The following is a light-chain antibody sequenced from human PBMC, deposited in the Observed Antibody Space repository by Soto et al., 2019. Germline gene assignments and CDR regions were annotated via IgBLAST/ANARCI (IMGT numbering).Light chain of an antibody. Sequence: DIVMTQSPSTLSGSTWERATLSCRASQSVSSNLAWYQQRPGQAPRLLXYXASDRATGIPARFSGSGSGAEFTLTISSLQPDDFATYYCQHYNSYSEAFGQGTKVDIK. J-gene: IGKJ1*01. CDR2: XAS. V-gene: IGKV3-15*01. CDR1: QSVSSN. CDR3: QHYNSYSEA.